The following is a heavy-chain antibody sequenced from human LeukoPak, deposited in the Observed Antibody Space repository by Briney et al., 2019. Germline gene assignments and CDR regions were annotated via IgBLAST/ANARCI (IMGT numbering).Heavy chain of an antibody. D-gene: IGHD4-17*01. CDR2: ISAYNGNT. J-gene: IGHJ6*02. Sequence: GASVKVSCKASGYTFTSYGTSRVRQAPGQGLEWMGWISAYNGNTNYAQKFQGRVTITADKSTSTAYMELSSLRSEDTAVYYCARGSSPTVTTNYYYYYGMDVWGQGTTVTVSS. CDR1: GYTFTSYG. V-gene: IGHV1-18*01. CDR3: ARGSSPTVTTNYYYYYGMDV.